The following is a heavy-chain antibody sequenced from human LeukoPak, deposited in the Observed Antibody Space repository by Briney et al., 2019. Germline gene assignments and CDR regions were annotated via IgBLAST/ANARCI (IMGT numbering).Heavy chain of an antibody. CDR1: GFTFRSYG. J-gene: IGHJ3*02. CDR3: AKFAGRYYDFWSGPTSDGAFDI. D-gene: IGHD3-3*01. CDR2: ISYDGSNK. V-gene: IGHV3-30*18. Sequence: GRSLRLSCAASGFTFRSYGMHGVRQAPGKGLEWVAVISYDGSNKYYADAVKGRFTISRDNSKNTLYLQMNRLRAEDTAVYYCAKFAGRYYDFWSGPTSDGAFDIWGQGTMVTVSS.